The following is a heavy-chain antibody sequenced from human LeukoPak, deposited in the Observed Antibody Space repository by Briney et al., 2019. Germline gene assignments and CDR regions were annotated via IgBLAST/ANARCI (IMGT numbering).Heavy chain of an antibody. CDR1: GGSISSYY. CDR3: ARRLGALVPARGRFDP. Sequence: KASETLSLTCTVSGGSISSYYWSWIRQPPGKGLEWIGYIYYSGSTNYNPSLKSRVTISVDTSKNQFSLKLSSVTAADTAVYYCARRLGALVPARGRFDPWGQGTLVTVSS. V-gene: IGHV4-59*01. J-gene: IGHJ5*02. D-gene: IGHD3-10*01. CDR2: IYYSGST.